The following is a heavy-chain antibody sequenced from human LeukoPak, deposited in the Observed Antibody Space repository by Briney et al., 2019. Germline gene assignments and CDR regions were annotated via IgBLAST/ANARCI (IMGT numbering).Heavy chain of an antibody. J-gene: IGHJ4*02. V-gene: IGHV3-11*06. D-gene: IGHD3-22*01. CDR2: ISTSGRYT. CDR3: ARVASITMICDF. Sequence: AGSLRLSCAASGFTFSDYYMSWIRQAPGKGLEWVSYISTSGRYTNYTDSVKGRFTISRDNAKNSLFLQMNSLRAEDTAVYYCARVASITMICDFWGQGTLVTVSS. CDR1: GFTFSDYY.